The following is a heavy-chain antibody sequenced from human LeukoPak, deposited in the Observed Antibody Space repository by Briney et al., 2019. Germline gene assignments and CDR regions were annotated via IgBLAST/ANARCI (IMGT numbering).Heavy chain of an antibody. D-gene: IGHD2-2*02. V-gene: IGHV3-23*01. CDR1: GFTFSSYA. J-gene: IGHJ4*02. Sequence: PGGSLRLSCAASGFTFSSYAMSWVRQAPGKGLEWVSAISGSGGSTYYADSVKGRFTISRDNSKNTQYLQMNSLRAEDTAVYYCAKAEYQLLYLGFPFDYWGQGTLVTVSS. CDR2: ISGSGGST. CDR3: AKAEYQLLYLGFPFDY.